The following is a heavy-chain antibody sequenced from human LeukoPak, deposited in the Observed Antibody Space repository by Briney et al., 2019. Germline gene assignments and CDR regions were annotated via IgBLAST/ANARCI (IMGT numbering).Heavy chain of an antibody. V-gene: IGHV3-53*01. Sequence: PGGSLRLSCAASGFTVSSNYMSWVRQAPGKGLEWGSVIYSGGSTYYADSVKGRFTISRDNSKNTLYLQMNSLRAEDTAVYYCARDRRGYYGSGSFDAFDIWGQGTMVTVSS. CDR2: IYSGGST. CDR3: ARDRRGYYGSGSFDAFDI. CDR1: GFTVSSNY. J-gene: IGHJ3*02. D-gene: IGHD3-10*01.